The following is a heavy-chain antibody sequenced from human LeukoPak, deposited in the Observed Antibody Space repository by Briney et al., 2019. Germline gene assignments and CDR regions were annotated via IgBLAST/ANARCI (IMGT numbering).Heavy chain of an antibody. V-gene: IGHV1-46*01. CDR2: INPSGGST. D-gene: IGHD2-15*01. CDR3: ASSGRYYYGMDV. Sequence: ASVKVSCKASGYTFTSYYMHWVRQAPGQGLEWMGIINPSGGSTSYAQKFQGRVTMTTDTSTSTAYMELRSLRSDDTAVYYCASSGRYYYGMDVWGQGTTVTVSS. CDR1: GYTFTSYY. J-gene: IGHJ6*02.